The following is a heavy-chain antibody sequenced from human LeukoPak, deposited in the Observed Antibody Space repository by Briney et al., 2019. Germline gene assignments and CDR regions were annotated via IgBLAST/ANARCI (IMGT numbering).Heavy chain of an antibody. D-gene: IGHD2-15*01. CDR3: ARAVAYYYYYMDV. CDR1: GFTFSRYA. J-gene: IGHJ6*03. Sequence: GGSLRLSCAASGFTFSRYAMHWVRQAPGKGLEYVSAISSDGGSTYYANSVKGRFTISRDNSKNTLYLQMGSLRAEDMAVYYCARAVAYYYYYMDVWGKGTTVTVSS. CDR2: ISSDGGST. V-gene: IGHV3-64*01.